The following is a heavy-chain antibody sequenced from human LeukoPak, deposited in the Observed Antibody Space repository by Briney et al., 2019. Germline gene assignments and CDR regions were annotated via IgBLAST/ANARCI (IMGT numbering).Heavy chain of an antibody. J-gene: IGHJ3*02. CDR3: ARDTSTGYSSSWYRSNAFDI. CDR2: INPSGGST. V-gene: IGHV1-46*01. CDR1: GYTFTSYY. D-gene: IGHD6-13*01. Sequence: ASVKVSCKASGYTFTSYYMHWVRQAPGQGLEWMGIINPSGGSTSYAQKFQGSVTMTRDTSTSTVYMELSSLRSEDTAVYYCARDTSTGYSSSWYRSNAFDIWGQGTMVTVSS.